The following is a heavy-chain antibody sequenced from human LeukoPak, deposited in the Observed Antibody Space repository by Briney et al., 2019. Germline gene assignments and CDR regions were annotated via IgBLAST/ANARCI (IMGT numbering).Heavy chain of an antibody. CDR3: AKDSWIVVVTALSAFDI. CDR2: ISGSGGST. V-gene: IGHV3-23*01. CDR1: GFTFSSYA. Sequence: PGGSLRLSCAASGFTFSSYAMSWVRQAPGKGLEWVSAISGSGGSTYYADSVKGRFTISRDNSKNTLYLQMNSLRAEDTAVYYCAKDSWIVVVTALSAFDIWGQGTMVTVSS. D-gene: IGHD2-21*02. J-gene: IGHJ3*02.